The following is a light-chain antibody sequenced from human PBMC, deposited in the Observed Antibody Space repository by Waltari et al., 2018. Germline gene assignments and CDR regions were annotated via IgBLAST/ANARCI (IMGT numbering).Light chain of an antibody. J-gene: IGKJ1*01. CDR1: QSISGW. Sequence: DIQMTQSPSTLSASVGDRVTITCPASQSISGWLALYQQKPGKAPKLLIYKASSLESGVPSRFSGSGSGTEFTLTISSLQPDDFATYYCQQYNSYSRTFGQGTKVEIK. V-gene: IGKV1-5*03. CDR2: KAS. CDR3: QQYNSYSRT.